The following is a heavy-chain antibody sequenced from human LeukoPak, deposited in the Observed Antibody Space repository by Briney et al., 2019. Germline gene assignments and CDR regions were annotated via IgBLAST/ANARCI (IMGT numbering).Heavy chain of an antibody. V-gene: IGHV3-23*01. CDR1: GFTFSSYV. J-gene: IGHJ4*02. CDR3: AKDLFRIAAAGRFDY. D-gene: IGHD6-13*01. Sequence: QTGGSLRLSCAASGFTFSSYVMSWVRQAPGKGLEWVSAISGSGGSTYYADSVKGRFTISRDNSKNTLYLQMNSLRAEDTAVYYCAKDLFRIAAAGRFDYWGQGTLVTVSS. CDR2: ISGSGGST.